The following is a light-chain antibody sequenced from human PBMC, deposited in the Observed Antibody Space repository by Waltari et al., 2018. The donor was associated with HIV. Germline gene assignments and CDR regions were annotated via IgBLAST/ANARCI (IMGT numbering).Light chain of an antibody. CDR1: QGISNY. Sequence: DIQMTQSPSSLSASIGDRVTIPCRASQGISNYSAWYQQRPGKVPKLLIYGASTLQSGVPSRFSGSGSGADFTLTISSLQPEDVATYYCQKDNSVPRGFTFGPGTKVDIK. V-gene: IGKV1-27*01. CDR3: QKDNSVPRGFT. J-gene: IGKJ3*01. CDR2: GAS.